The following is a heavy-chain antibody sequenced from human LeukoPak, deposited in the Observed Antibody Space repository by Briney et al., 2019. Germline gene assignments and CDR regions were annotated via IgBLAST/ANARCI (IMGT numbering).Heavy chain of an antibody. J-gene: IGHJ5*02. CDR2: ISSSSSYI. D-gene: IGHD6-13*01. Sequence: AGGSLRLSCAASGFTFSSYSMNWVRQAPGKGLEWVSSISSSSSYIYYADSVKGRFTISRDNAKNSLYLQMNSLRAEDTAVYYCAREVNGIAAAGNWFDPWGQGTLVTVSS. CDR1: GFTFSSYS. CDR3: AREVNGIAAAGNWFDP. V-gene: IGHV3-21*01.